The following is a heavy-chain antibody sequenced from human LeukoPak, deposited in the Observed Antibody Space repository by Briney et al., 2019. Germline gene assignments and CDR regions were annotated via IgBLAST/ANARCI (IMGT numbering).Heavy chain of an antibody. CDR2: ISYDGSKK. Sequence: GGSLRLSCAASGFTFSTYAMHWVRQAPGKGLEWVALISYDGSKKHFADSVKGRFTISRDNPKNTLYLQMNSLRGEDTAVYYCARWLHEAHYFDYWGQGSLVTVSS. CDR1: GFTFSTYA. J-gene: IGHJ4*02. V-gene: IGHV3-30*04. D-gene: IGHD6-19*01. CDR3: ARWLHEAHYFDY.